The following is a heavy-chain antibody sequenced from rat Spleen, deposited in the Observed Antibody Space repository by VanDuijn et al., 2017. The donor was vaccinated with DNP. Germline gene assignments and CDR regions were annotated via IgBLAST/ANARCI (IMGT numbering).Heavy chain of an antibody. V-gene: IGHV5-20*01. CDR2: LTYDGGNT. CDR1: GFTFSDYY. J-gene: IGHJ4*01. Sequence: EVQLVESGGGLVQPGRSLKLSCTASGFTFSDYYMAWVRQAPTKGLEWVAYLTYDGGNTYYRDSVKGRFTISRDNAKSTLYLQMNSLRSEDTATYYCTRGTTTGAMDAWGQGTSVTVSS. D-gene: IGHD1-10*01. CDR3: TRGTTTGAMDA.